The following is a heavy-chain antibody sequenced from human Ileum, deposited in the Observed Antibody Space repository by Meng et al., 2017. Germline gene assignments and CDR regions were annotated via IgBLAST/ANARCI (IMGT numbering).Heavy chain of an antibody. Sequence: SETLSLTCVVSGVSITNNFYWGWIRQPPGKGREWIGSFYHTGCRYYNPSLNSRVPITVDTSKNQFSLNLNAVTAADTAVYHCARERRPRKGNYFDSWGQGILVTVSS. CDR3: ARERRPRKGNYFDS. D-gene: IGHD1-14*01. CDR2: FYHTGCR. J-gene: IGHJ4*02. CDR1: GVSITNNFY. V-gene: IGHV4-38-2*02.